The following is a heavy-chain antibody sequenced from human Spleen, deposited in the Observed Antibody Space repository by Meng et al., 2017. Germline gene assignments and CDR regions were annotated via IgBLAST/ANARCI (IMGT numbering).Heavy chain of an antibody. Sequence: SVKVSCKASGGTFSSFPISWVRQAPGQGLEWMGGIIPIFDTANYAQKFQGRVTITADKSTSTAYMELSSLRSEDTAVYYCARVTGSMGGGGFDPWGQGTLVTVSS. CDR1: GGTFSSFP. D-gene: IGHD2-15*01. V-gene: IGHV1-69*06. CDR3: ARVTGSMGGGGFDP. J-gene: IGHJ5*02. CDR2: IIPIFDTA.